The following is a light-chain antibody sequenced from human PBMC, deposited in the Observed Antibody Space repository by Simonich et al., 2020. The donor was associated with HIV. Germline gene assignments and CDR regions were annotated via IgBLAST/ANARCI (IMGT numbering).Light chain of an antibody. Sequence: QSALTQPASVSGSPGQSITLSCTGTSSDVGGYKHVSWYQQHPGKAPKVMIYDVSQRPSGVPDRFSGSKSGNTASLTISGLQAEDEADYYCCSYAGSYTWVFGGGTKLTVL. CDR2: DVS. CDR3: CSYAGSYTWV. J-gene: IGLJ3*02. CDR1: SSDVGGYKH. V-gene: IGLV2-11*01.